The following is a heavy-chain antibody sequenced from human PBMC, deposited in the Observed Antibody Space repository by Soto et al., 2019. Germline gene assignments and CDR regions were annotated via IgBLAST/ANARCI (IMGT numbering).Heavy chain of an antibody. V-gene: IGHV4-59*01. CDR3: ARAYYDTNGYSLDP. Sequence: QVQLQESGPGLVKPSETLSLTCTVSGGSMNSYYWSWIRQPPGKGLEWLGYIYDGDSANYNPSLKSRVTTXVXMXXNPCYLRLTSVTAADTAVYYCARAYYDTNGYSLDPWGQGTLVTVCS. CDR1: GGSMNSYY. CDR2: IYDGDSA. D-gene: IGHD3-22*01. J-gene: IGHJ5*02.